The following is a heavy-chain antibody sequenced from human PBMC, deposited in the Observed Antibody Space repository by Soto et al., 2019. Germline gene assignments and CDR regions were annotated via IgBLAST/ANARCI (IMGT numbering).Heavy chain of an antibody. J-gene: IGHJ4*02. D-gene: IGHD3-9*01. CDR2: IYYSGST. V-gene: IGHV4-59*01. CDR1: GESICSYS. CDR3: ASPSLNYDILTGYYIPAAGHVFDY. Sequence: PSETLSLTCTVSGESICSYSWSWIRKPPGKGLGWIGYIYYSGSTNYNPSLKSRVTIPVDTSKNQFSLKLSSVTAADTAVYYRASPSLNYDILTGYYIPAAGHVFDYWGQGTLVTVSS.